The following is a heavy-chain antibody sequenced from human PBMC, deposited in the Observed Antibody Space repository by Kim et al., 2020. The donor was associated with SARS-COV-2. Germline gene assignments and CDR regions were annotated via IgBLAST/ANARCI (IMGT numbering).Heavy chain of an antibody. CDR2: IIPIFGTA. D-gene: IGHD3-9*01. CDR1: GGTFSSYA. Sequence: SVKVSCKASGGTFSSYAISWVRQAPGQGLEWMGGIIPIFGTANYAQKFQGRVTITADESTSTAYMELSSLRSEDTAVYYCARAGQPGLYYDILTELVLPYGMDVWGQGTTVTVSS. J-gene: IGHJ6*02. V-gene: IGHV1-69*13. CDR3: ARAGQPGLYYDILTELVLPYGMDV.